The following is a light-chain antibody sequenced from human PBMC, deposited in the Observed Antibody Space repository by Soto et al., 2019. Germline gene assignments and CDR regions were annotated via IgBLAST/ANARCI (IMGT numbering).Light chain of an antibody. CDR1: QSVSSRS. V-gene: IGKV3-20*01. CDR2: DAS. J-gene: IGKJ1*01. Sequence: EIVLTQSPGTLSLSPGERATLSCRASQSVSSRSLAWYQQKPGQAPRLLISDASNRAADIPDRFSGSGSGTDFTLTINGLEPEDFAVYYCQQYGSSPRTFGQGTKVDTK. CDR3: QQYGSSPRT.